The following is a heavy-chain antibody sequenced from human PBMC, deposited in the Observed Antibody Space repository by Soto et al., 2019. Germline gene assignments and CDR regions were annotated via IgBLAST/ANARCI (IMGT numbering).Heavy chain of an antibody. J-gene: IGHJ6*02. CDR1: GSGLSFRFYA. CDR2: ISARDYST. CDR3: ATNSTWSFDHYQGLYV. D-gene: IGHD6-13*01. V-gene: IGHV3-23*01. Sequence: GGSLRLSCVASGSGLSFRFYAMNWVRQAPGKGLEWVSSISARDYSTYNTDSVKGRFTTSRDNSKNKLYMKMNSLRAEDKDVSYCATNSTWSFDHYQGLYVWGQGTTVTVSS.